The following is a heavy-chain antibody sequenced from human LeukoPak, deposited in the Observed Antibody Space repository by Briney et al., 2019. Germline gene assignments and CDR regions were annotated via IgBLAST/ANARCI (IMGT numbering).Heavy chain of an antibody. CDR3: ARDPGSSFPQYWFDP. Sequence: GASVKVSCKASGYTFTRYHMHWVRQAPGQGLEYMGIINPSGGSTSYAPKFQGRVTMTRDTSTSTVYMELSSLRSDDTGVNYCARDPGSSFPQYWFDPWGQGTLVTVSS. D-gene: IGHD3-10*01. CDR2: INPSGGST. J-gene: IGHJ5*02. V-gene: IGHV1-46*01. CDR1: GYTFTRYH.